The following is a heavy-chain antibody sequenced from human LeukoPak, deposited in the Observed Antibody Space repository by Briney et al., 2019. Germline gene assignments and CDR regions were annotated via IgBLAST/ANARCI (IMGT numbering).Heavy chain of an antibody. Sequence: SETLSLTCTVSGDFITASYWSWIRQPPGKGLEWIGYIYYSGSTNYSPSLKSRVTISLDTSKNQFSLKLSSVTAADTAVYYCARGVDSGYFDYCGQGTLVTVSS. D-gene: IGHD1-26*01. V-gene: IGHV4-59*01. CDR1: GDFITASY. J-gene: IGHJ4*02. CDR3: ARGVDSGYFDY. CDR2: IYYSGST.